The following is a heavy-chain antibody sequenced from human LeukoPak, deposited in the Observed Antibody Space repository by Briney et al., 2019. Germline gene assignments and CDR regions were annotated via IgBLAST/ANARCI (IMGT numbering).Heavy chain of an antibody. D-gene: IGHD3-10*01. V-gene: IGHV1-46*01. CDR3: ARDNGPWPNYGSGSYFPFDY. J-gene: IGHJ4*02. CDR2: INPSGGST. CDR1: GYTFTSYY. Sequence: GASVKVSCKASGYTFTSYYMHWVRQAPGQGLEWMGIINPSGGSTSYAQKFQGRVTLTRDTSTSTVYMELSRLRYEDTAVYYCARDNGPWPNYGSGSYFPFDYWGQGTLVTVSS.